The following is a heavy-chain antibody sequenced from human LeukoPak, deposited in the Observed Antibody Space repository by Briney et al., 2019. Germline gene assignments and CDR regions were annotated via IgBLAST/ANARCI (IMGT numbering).Heavy chain of an antibody. J-gene: IGHJ2*01. D-gene: IGHD6-13*01. Sequence: SETLSLTCAVYGGSFSGYYWSWIRQPPGKGLEWIGEINHSGSTNYNPSLKRRVTISVDTSKNQFSLKLSSVTAADTAVYYCARVSSSWYQDWYFDLWGRGTLVTVSS. CDR1: GGSFSGYY. V-gene: IGHV4-34*01. CDR2: INHSGST. CDR3: ARVSSSWYQDWYFDL.